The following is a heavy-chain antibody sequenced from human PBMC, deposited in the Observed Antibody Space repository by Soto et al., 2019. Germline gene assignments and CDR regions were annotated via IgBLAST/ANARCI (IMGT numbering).Heavy chain of an antibody. D-gene: IGHD4-17*01. CDR2: IYRSGST. Sequence: SETLSLTCAVSGGSISSGGYSWSWIRQPPGKGLEWIGYIYRSGSTYYNPSLKSRVTISVDRSKNQFSLKLSSVTAAVTAVYYCARAHYGDYGYGMDVWGQGTTVTVSS. CDR3: ARAHYGDYGYGMDV. J-gene: IGHJ6*02. V-gene: IGHV4-30-2*01. CDR1: GGSISSGGYS.